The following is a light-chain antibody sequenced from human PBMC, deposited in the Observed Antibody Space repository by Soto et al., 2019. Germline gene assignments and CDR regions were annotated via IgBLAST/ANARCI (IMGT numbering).Light chain of an antibody. V-gene: IGLV2-23*02. CDR2: EVN. CDR3: CSYAGGGTYVL. CDR1: SSDVGSSDL. J-gene: IGLJ2*01. Sequence: QSALTQPASVSGSPGQSITISCTGTSSDVGSSDLVSWYQHHSDKAPKLMIYEVNKRPSEVSNRFSASKSGNTASLTISGLQAEDEADYYCCSYAGGGTYVLFGGGTKVTVL.